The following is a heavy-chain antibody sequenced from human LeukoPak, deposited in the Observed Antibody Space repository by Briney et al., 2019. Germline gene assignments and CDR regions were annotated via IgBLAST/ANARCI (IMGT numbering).Heavy chain of an antibody. D-gene: IGHD1-1*01. V-gene: IGHV3-64D*06. CDR1: GFTFSSYA. CDR2: ISSNGGST. J-gene: IGHJ4*02. Sequence: PGGSLRLSCSASGFTFSSYAMHWVRQAPGKGLEYVSAISSNGGSTYYAGSVKGRFTISRDNSKSTLYLQMSSLRAEDTAVYYCVKDMEYNWNDVGLDYWGQGTLVTVSS. CDR3: VKDMEYNWNDVGLDY.